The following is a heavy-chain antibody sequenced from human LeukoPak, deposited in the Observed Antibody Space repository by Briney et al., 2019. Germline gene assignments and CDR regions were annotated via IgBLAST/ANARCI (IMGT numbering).Heavy chain of an antibody. CDR2: IRYDGSNK. CDR1: GFTFSSYG. D-gene: IGHD2-8*01. Sequence: PGGSLRLSCAASGFTFSSYGMHWVRQAPGKGLEWVAFIRYDGSNKYYADSVKGRFTISRDNSNSILYLQMNSLRTEDTAVYYCAKDRCSNGIGCYYYYMEVWGKGTTVTISS. J-gene: IGHJ6*03. CDR3: AKDRCSNGIGCYYYYMEV. V-gene: IGHV3-30*02.